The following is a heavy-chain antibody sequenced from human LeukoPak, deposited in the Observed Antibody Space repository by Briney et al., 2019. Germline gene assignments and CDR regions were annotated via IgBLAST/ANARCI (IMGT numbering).Heavy chain of an antibody. V-gene: IGHV3-23*01. CDR2: ILGSGDST. CDR1: GFTFSNYA. Sequence: GGSLRLSCAASGFTFSNYAMSWVRQAPGKGLEWVSGILGSGDSTYYADSVKGRFTISRDNAKNSLYLQMNSLRAEDTAVYYCARAMDVWGQGTTVTVSS. J-gene: IGHJ6*02. CDR3: ARAMDV.